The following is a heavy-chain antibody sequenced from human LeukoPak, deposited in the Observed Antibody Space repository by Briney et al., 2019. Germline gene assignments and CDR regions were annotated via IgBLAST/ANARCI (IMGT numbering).Heavy chain of an antibody. V-gene: IGHV3-11*04. CDR1: GFTFSDYY. J-gene: IGHJ4*02. CDR2: ISKSSDRI. D-gene: IGHD2-2*01. CDR3: ARDLLNDEGSSYFFDQ. Sequence: PGGSLRLSCAASGFTFSDYYMSWIRQAPGKGLEWVSYISKSSDRIYHADSVKGRFTISRDNAKNSLYLQMDSLRAEDTAVYYCARDLLNDEGSSYFFDQWGQGTLVTVSS.